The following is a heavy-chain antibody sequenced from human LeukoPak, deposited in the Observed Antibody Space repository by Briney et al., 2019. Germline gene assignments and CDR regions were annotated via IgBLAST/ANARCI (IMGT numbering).Heavy chain of an antibody. V-gene: IGHV1-69*05. Sequence: SVKVSCKASGGTFSSYAISWVRQAPGQGLEWMGGIIPIFGTANYAQKFQGRVTITTDESTSTAYMELSSLRSEDTAVYYCARDLGGSYHDAFDIWGQGTMVTVSS. CDR2: IIPIFGTA. J-gene: IGHJ3*02. CDR1: GGTFSSYA. CDR3: ARDLGGSYHDAFDI. D-gene: IGHD1-26*01.